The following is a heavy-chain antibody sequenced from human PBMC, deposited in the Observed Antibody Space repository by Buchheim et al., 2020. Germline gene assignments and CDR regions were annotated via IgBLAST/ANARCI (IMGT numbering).Heavy chain of an antibody. CDR3: ARDLPGDKYGMDF. CDR2: ITSSSSYI. V-gene: IGHV3-21*01. CDR1: GFTFSTYS. J-gene: IGHJ6*02. Sequence: ELQLVESGGGLVKPGGSLRLSCAASGFTFSTYSMSWVRQAPGKGLEWVSSITSSSSYIYYADSVKGRFPIFRDNAKNSLYLQMNSLRADDTAVYYCARDLPGDKYGMDFWGQGTT.